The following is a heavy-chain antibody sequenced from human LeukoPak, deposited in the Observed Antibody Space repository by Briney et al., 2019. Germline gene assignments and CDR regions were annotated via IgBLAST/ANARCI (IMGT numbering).Heavy chain of an antibody. J-gene: IGHJ4*02. CDR2: IKSKTDFGTR. V-gene: IGHV3-15*01. D-gene: IGHD2-15*01. Sequence: PGGSLRLSCAASGFTVSSNYISWVRQAPGKGLEWVGRIKSKTDFGTRDFAAPVKGRFTISRDDSKNTLYLQMSSLKTEDTAVYYCSAGVGFSDFDYWGQGTLVTVSS. CDR3: SAGVGFSDFDY. CDR1: GFTVSSNY.